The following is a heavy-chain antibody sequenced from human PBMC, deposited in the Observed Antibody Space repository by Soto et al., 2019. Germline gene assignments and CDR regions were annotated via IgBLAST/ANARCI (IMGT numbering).Heavy chain of an antibody. CDR3: ATKNVVVRGDFGFL. J-gene: IGHJ4*02. Sequence: DGSLRLSCAASGFTFSSYSMFWVRQTPRQGLECVSRVDDGGSTDYADSVKGRFTISRDNAKNTLYLQMISLWAEDTALYYCATKNVVVRGDFGFLWGPGTLVTVSS. CDR1: GFTFSSYS. D-gene: IGHD2-21*01. V-gene: IGHV3-23*01. CDR2: VDDGGST.